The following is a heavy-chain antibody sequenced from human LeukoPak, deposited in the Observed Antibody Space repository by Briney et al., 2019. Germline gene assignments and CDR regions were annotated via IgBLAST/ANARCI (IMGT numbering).Heavy chain of an antibody. D-gene: IGHD4-17*01. CDR2: VWYDGSNK. CDR1: GFTFSSYG. CDR3: AKTNSRTVTTPDFDY. Sequence: GGSLRLSCAASGFTFSSYGMHWVRQAPGKGLEWVAVVWYDGSNKYYADSVKGRFTISRANSNNTLYLQMNSLRAEDTAVYYCAKTNSRTVTTPDFDYWGQGTLVTVSS. V-gene: IGHV3-33*06. J-gene: IGHJ4*02.